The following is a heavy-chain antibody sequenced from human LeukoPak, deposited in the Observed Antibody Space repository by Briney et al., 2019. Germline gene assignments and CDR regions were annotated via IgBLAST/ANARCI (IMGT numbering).Heavy chain of an antibody. V-gene: IGHV4-59*01. J-gene: IGHJ6*03. CDR2: IYYSGST. D-gene: IGHD3-3*01. Sequence: SETLSLTCTVSGGSISSYYWSWIRQPPGKGLEWIGYIYYSGSTNYNPSLKSRVTISVDTSKNQLSLRLSSVTAADTAVYYCARTMKGDFWRDFSYYSYYYMDVWGKGTTVTVSS. CDR3: ARTMKGDFWRDFSYYSYYYMDV. CDR1: GGSISSYY.